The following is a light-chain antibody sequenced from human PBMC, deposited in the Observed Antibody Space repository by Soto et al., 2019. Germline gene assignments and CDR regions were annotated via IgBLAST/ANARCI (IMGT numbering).Light chain of an antibody. CDR3: QQRSNWPRT. J-gene: IGKJ1*01. V-gene: IGKV3-11*01. CDR2: DAS. Sequence: EIVLTQSPATLSLSPGERATLSCRASQSVSSYLAWYQQKPGQAPTLLIYDASNRATGIPARFSGSGSGTDFTLTISSLEPEDFAVYYCQQRSNWPRTFGQGPKVEIK. CDR1: QSVSSY.